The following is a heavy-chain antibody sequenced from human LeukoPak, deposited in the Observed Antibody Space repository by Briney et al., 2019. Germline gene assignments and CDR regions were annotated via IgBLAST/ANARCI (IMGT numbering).Heavy chain of an antibody. J-gene: IGHJ4*02. V-gene: IGHV3-7*03. CDR1: GFTFSSYW. CDR2: IKQDGSEK. D-gene: IGHD3-10*01. Sequence: GGSLRLSCAASGFTFSSYWMSWVRQAPGKGLEWVANIKQDGSEKYYVDSVKGRFTISRDNAKNSLYLQMNSLRAEDTAVYYCARAYYYGSGSYHKLFDYWGQGTLVTVSS. CDR3: ARAYYYGSGSYHKLFDY.